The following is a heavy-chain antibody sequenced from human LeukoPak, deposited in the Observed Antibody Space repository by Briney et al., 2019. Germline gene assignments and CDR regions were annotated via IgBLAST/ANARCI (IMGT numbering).Heavy chain of an antibody. CDR2: IYHSGST. CDR3: ARGGDMAFDI. J-gene: IGHJ3*02. CDR1: GFTFSSYAM. V-gene: IGHV4-4*02. Sequence: GSLRLSCAASGFTFSSYAMSWVRQAPGKGLEWIGEIYHSGSTNYNPSLKSRVTISVDKSKNQFSLKLSSVTAADTAVYYCARGGDMAFDIWGQGTMVTVSS. D-gene: IGHD3-16*01.